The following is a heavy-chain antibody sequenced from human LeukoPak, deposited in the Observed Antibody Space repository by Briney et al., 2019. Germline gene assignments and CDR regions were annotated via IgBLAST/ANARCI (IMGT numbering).Heavy chain of an antibody. V-gene: IGHV3-74*01. D-gene: IGHD6-6*01. CDR1: GFTSSSYW. CDR2: INSDGTTT. J-gene: IGHJ4*02. Sequence: TGGSLRLSCAASGFTSSSYWMHWVRQDPGKGLVWVSRINSDGTTTSYADSVKGRFIIFRDNAKNTLYLQMTGLRAEDTAVYYCARGGSYSNSQLDYWGQGTLVTVSS. CDR3: ARGGSYSNSQLDY.